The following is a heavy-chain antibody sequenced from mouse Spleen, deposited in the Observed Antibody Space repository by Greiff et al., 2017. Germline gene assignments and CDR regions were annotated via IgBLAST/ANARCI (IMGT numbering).Heavy chain of an antibody. V-gene: IGHV14-1*01. CDR3: TTWETTATSDWFAY. CDR1: GFNIKDYY. CDR2: IDPEDGDT. Sequence: EVQLQQSGAELVRPGASVKLSCTASGFNIKDYYMHWVKQRPEQGLEWIGRIDPEDGDTEYAPKFQGKATMTADTSSNTAYLQLSSLTSEDTAVYYCTTWETTATSDWFAYWGQGTLVTVSA. J-gene: IGHJ3*01. D-gene: IGHD1-2*01.